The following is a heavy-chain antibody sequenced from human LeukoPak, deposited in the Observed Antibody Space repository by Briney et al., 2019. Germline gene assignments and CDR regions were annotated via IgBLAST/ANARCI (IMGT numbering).Heavy chain of an antibody. V-gene: IGHV4-34*08. CDR3: ATYYYGLFDI. J-gene: IGHJ3*02. Sequence: PGGSLRLSCAASGFIVSSNYMSWVRQAPGKELEWIGEINHSGSTNYNPSLKSRVTISVDTSKNQFSLKLSSVTAADTAVYYCATYYYGLFDIWGQGTMVTVSS. D-gene: IGHD3-10*01. CDR1: GFIVSSNY. CDR2: INHSGST.